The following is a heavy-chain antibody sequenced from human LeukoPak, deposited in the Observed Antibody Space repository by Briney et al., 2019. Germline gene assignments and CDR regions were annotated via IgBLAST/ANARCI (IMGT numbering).Heavy chain of an antibody. J-gene: IGHJ4*02. Sequence: GGSLRLSCAASGFTFSSYGMHWVRQAPGKGLEWVAFIRYDGSNKYYADSVEGRFTISRDNSKNTLYLQMNSLRAEDTAVYYCAKSSSSGDYWGQGTLVTVSS. D-gene: IGHD2-2*01. CDR1: GFTFSSYG. CDR3: AKSSSSGDY. V-gene: IGHV3-30*02. CDR2: IRYDGSNK.